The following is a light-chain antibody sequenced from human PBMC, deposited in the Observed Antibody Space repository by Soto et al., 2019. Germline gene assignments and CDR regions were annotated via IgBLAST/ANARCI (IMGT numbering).Light chain of an antibody. CDR2: VNGDGSH. CDR3: QTWATGIRV. Sequence: QSVLTQSPSASASLGASVKLTCTLSSGHSIFAIAWHQQQPEKGPRYLMKVNGDGSHNKGDGIPDRFSGSSSGAERYLTISSLHSEDEADYYGQTWATGIRVFGGGTKLTVL. V-gene: IGLV4-69*01. J-gene: IGLJ3*02. CDR1: SGHSIFA.